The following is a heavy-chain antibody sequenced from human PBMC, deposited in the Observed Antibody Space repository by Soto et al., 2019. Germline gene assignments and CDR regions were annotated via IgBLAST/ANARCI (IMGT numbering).Heavy chain of an antibody. CDR1: CGSVSSGTYY. Sequence: SETLSLTCSVSCGSVSSGTYYWSWIRQPPGKGLEWIGYISYSGSTDYNPSLKSRVTISVDTSKNQFSLKLNSVTAADTAVYYCAREWSYFDYWGQGTLVTVSS. CDR2: ISYSGST. J-gene: IGHJ4*02. D-gene: IGHD2-8*01. V-gene: IGHV4-61*01. CDR3: AREWSYFDY.